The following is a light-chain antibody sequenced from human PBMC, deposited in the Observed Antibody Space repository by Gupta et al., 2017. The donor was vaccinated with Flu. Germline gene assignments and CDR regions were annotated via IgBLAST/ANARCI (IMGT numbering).Light chain of an antibody. CDR3: SSYTGGSPLVV. J-gene: IGLJ1*01. V-gene: IGLV2-14*03. CDR1: SSDVGAYNY. Sequence: QSALTQPASVSGSPGHAIPISFTGTSSDVGAYNYVSWYQQHPGKAPKLIIYVVSYRPSGVSNRFSGSKSGNTASLTISGLLAEDEADYFCSSYTGGSPLVVFGTGTKVTVL. CDR2: VVS.